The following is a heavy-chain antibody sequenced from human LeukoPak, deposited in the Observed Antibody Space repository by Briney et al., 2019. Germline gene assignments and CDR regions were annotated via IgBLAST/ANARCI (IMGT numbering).Heavy chain of an antibody. CDR2: IIPIFGTA. J-gene: IGHJ6*02. CDR1: GGTFSSYA. Sequence: GASVKVSCKASGGTFSSYAISWVRQAPGQGLEWMAGIIPIFGTANYAQKFQGRVTITADESTSTAYMELSSLRSEDTAVYYCATPSQEGPGFYYYGMDVWGQGTSVTVSS. D-gene: IGHD1-14*01. CDR3: ATPSQEGPGFYYYGMDV. V-gene: IGHV1-69*13.